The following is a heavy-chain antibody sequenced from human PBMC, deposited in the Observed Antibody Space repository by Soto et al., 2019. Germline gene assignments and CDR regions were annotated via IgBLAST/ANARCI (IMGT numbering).Heavy chain of an antibody. CDR2: IKQDGSEK. CDR1: GFTLSSYW. CDR3: ARDATYYDFWSGLNPIPFWFDP. V-gene: IGHV3-7*01. J-gene: IGHJ5*02. D-gene: IGHD3-3*01. Sequence: GSLILSFAASGFTLSSYWMSWVLQAPVKVLDWGPNIKQDGSEKYYVDSLKGRLKIVRDNAKKSLYLQMNSLRAEHTAVYYCARDATYYDFWSGLNPIPFWFDPWGQGTMVPVPS.